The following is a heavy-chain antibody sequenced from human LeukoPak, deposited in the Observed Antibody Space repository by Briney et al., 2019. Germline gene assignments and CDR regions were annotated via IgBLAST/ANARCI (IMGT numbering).Heavy chain of an antibody. Sequence: ASVKVSCKASGGTFSSYAISWVRQAPGQGLEWMGRIIPILGIANYAQKFQGRVTITADKSTSTAYMELSSLRSEDTAVYYCARQGGAMVQGVMYAFDIWGQGTMVTVSS. V-gene: IGHV1-69*04. CDR3: ARQGGAMVQGVMYAFDI. CDR2: IIPILGIA. D-gene: IGHD3-10*01. CDR1: GGTFSSYA. J-gene: IGHJ3*02.